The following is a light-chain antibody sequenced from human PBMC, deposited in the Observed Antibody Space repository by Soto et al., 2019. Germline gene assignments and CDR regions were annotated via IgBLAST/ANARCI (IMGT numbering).Light chain of an antibody. Sequence: QSALTQPRSVSGSPGQSVTISCTGTSSNVGGYNYVSWFQQHPGKVPKLLIYDVTKRPSGVPDRFSGSKSGNTASLTISGLPAEDEADYYCCSSEGTYTSYVFGTGTKLTVL. V-gene: IGLV2-11*01. CDR3: CSSEGTYTSYV. CDR2: DVT. CDR1: SSNVGGYNY. J-gene: IGLJ1*01.